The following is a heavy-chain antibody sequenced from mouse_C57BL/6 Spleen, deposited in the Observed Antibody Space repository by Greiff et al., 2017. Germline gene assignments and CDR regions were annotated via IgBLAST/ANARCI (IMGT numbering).Heavy chain of an antibody. J-gene: IGHJ4*01. D-gene: IGHD2-4*01. CDR1: GYTFTSYW. CDR3: TTDYDGAMDY. CDR2: IYPGNSDT. Sequence: EVQLQQSGTVLARPGASVKMSCKTSGYTFTSYWMHWVKQRPGQGLEWIGAIYPGNSDTSYNQKFKGKAKLTAVTSASTAYMELSSLTNEDSAGYYCTTDYDGAMDYWGQGTSVTVSS. V-gene: IGHV1-5*01.